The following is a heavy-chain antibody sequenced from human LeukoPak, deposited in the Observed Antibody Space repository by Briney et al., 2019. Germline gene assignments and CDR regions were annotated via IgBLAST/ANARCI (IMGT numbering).Heavy chain of an antibody. CDR1: GYTFTGYY. V-gene: IGHV1-2*02. J-gene: IGHJ4*02. D-gene: IGHD3-10*01. Sequence: ASVKVSCKASGYTFTGYYMHWVRQAPGQGLEWMGWINPNSGGTNYAQKFQGRVTMTRDTSISTAYMELSRLRSDDTAWYYCARRLGSGTYYIFADYWGQGTLVTVSS. CDR2: INPNSGGT. CDR3: ARRLGSGTYYIFADY.